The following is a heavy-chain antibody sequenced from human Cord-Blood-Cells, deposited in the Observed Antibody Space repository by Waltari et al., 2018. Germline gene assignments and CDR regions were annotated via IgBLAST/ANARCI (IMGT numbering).Heavy chain of an antibody. CDR2: IWYDGSNK. J-gene: IGHJ2*01. V-gene: IGHV3-33*01. CDR1: GFPFSSYG. Sequence: QVQLVESGGGVVQPGRSLRLSCAASGFPFSSYGMHWVRQAPGKGLEWVAVIWYDGSNKYYADSVKGRFTISRDNSKNTLYLQMNSLRAEDTAVYYCARDVDWYFDLWGRGTLVTVSS. CDR3: ARDVDWYFDL.